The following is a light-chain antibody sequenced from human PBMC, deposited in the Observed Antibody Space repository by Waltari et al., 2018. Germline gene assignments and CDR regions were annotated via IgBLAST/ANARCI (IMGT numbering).Light chain of an antibody. V-gene: IGKV3-20*01. J-gene: IGKJ1*01. Sequence: EIVLTQSPGTLSLSHGERATLSCRASQSVSRTLAWYQQKPGQAPRLLISDTSSRATGIPDRFSGSGSGTDFRLTISRLEPEDFAVYYCQKYGTLPATFGQGTKVEIK. CDR3: QKYGTLPAT. CDR2: DTS. CDR1: QSVSRT.